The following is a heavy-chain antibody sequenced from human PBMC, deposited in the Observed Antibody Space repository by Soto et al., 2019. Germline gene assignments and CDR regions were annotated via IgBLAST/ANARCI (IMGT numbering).Heavy chain of an antibody. V-gene: IGHV3-23*01. Sequence: GGSLRLSCAASGFTFGSYGMSWVRQAPGKGLEWVSVISGSGGGTYYADSVKGRFTISRDNSKNTLYLQMNSLRAEDTAVYFCAKDRSGSYLNWFDPWGQGTLVTVSS. D-gene: IGHD1-26*01. CDR1: GFTFGSYG. J-gene: IGHJ5*02. CDR2: ISGSGGGT. CDR3: AKDRSGSYLNWFDP.